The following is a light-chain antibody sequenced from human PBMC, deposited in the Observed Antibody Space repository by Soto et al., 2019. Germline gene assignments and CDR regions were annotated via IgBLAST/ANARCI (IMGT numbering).Light chain of an antibody. CDR3: QQYYSYPWT. CDR1: QSISSW. Sequence: DIQMTQSPSTLSASVGDRVTITCRARQSISSWLAWYQHKPGKAPKLLIYDASSLESGVPSRFSGSGSGTEFTLTISSLQPDDFATYYCQQYYSYPWTFGQGTKVDI. J-gene: IGKJ1*01. CDR2: DAS. V-gene: IGKV1-5*01.